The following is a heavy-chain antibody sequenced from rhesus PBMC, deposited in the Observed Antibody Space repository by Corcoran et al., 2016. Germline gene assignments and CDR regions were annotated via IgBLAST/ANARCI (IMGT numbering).Heavy chain of an antibody. CDR2: FYGRSGST. Sequence: QVQLQESGPGLVKPSETLSLTCAVSGGLFSRYWWGLSRQPPGEELEWIGSFYGRSGSTEYNPSIKSQATISRDTSKNQFSRKLSSVTAADTAVYYGARDPGYNRFDVWGPGVLVTVSS. CDR3: ARDPGYNRFDV. CDR1: GGLFSRYW. J-gene: IGHJ5-1*01. D-gene: IGHD3-34*01. V-gene: IGHV4-160*01.